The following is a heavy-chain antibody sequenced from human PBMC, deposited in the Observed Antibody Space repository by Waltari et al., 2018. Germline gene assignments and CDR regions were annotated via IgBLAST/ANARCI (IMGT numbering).Heavy chain of an antibody. CDR2: IYHSGST. V-gene: IGHV4-38-2*01. CDR3: ASSLNDYGDYSFQH. Sequence: QVQLQESGPGLVKPSETLSLTCAVSVYSISSGYYWGCLRRPPGKGLEWIGSIYHSGSTYYNPSLKSRVTISVDTSKNQFSLKLSSVTAADTAVYYCASSLNDYGDYSFQHWGQGTLVTVSS. CDR1: VYSISSGYY. D-gene: IGHD4-17*01. J-gene: IGHJ1*01.